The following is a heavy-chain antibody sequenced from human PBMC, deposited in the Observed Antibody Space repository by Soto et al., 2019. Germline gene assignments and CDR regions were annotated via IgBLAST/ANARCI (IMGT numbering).Heavy chain of an antibody. Sequence: SETLSLTCTVSGGSISSYYWSWIRQPPGKGLEWIGYIYYSGSTNYNPSLKSRVTISVDTSKNQFSLKLSSVTAADTAVYYCAISSKLYNWFDPWGQGTLVTVSS. D-gene: IGHD3-3*02. J-gene: IGHJ5*02. CDR3: AISSKLYNWFDP. CDR1: GGSISSYY. CDR2: IYYSGST. V-gene: IGHV4-59*01.